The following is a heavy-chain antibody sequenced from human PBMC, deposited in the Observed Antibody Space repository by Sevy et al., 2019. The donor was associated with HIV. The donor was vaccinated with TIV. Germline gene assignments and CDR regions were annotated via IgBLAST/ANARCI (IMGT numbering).Heavy chain of an antibody. D-gene: IGHD3-22*01. CDR3: ARAGDYDSSGYYVYYYYGMDV. J-gene: IGHJ6*02. V-gene: IGHV1-8*01. CDR2: MNPNSGNT. CDR1: GYTFTSYD. Sequence: ASVKVSCKASGYTFTSYDINWVRQATGQGLEWMGWMNPNSGNTGYAQKFQGRVTMTRNTSISTAYMELSSLRSEDTAVYYCARAGDYDSSGYYVYYYYGMDVRGQGTTVTVSS.